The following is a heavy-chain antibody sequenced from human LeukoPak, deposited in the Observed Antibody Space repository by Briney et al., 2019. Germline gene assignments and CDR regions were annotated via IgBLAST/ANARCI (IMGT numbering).Heavy chain of an antibody. CDR1: GYSISSGYY. J-gene: IGHJ4*02. CDR3: ARHMCPSCYNAPLY. D-gene: IGHD2-2*02. Sequence: SETLSLTCTVSGYSISSGYYWGWIRQPPGKGLEWIGSIYHSGSTYYNPSLKGRVTISVDTSKNQFSLKLSSVTAADTAVYYCARHMCPSCYNAPLYWGQGTLVTVSS. CDR2: IYHSGST. V-gene: IGHV4-38-2*02.